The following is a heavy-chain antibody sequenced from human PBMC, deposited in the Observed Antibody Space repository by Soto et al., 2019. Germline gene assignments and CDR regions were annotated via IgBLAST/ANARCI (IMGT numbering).Heavy chain of an antibody. CDR1: GFSVSEKH. CDR3: ARADRSAFEV. Sequence: EEQLVESGGGLVQLGGSLRLSCAASGFSVSEKHMSWVRQAPGEGLEWVSSIYSTYGRSRTGYADSVEGRFTISRDKSKDTLSLQTNTPRDEDSAVYYCARADRSAFEVWGQGGTGSVSS. J-gene: IGHJ3*01. CDR2: IYSTYGRSRT. V-gene: IGHV3-66*01.